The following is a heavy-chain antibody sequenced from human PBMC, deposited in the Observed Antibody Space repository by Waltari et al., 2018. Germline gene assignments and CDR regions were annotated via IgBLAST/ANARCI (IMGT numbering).Heavy chain of an antibody. J-gene: IGHJ4*02. Sequence: EVQLLESGGGLVQPGGSLSLSCAASGFTFNDHAIGWVRQAPGKGLEWVSAITGSGDRTYYAESLKGRFTVSRDKSKNTLYLQMNSLTAEDTAIYYCAKDWRRSLEFLDWLLFALDDWGQGTLVTVSS. V-gene: IGHV3-23*01. CDR3: AKDWRRSLEFLDWLLFALDD. D-gene: IGHD3-3*02. CDR2: ITGSGDRT. CDR1: GFTFNDHA.